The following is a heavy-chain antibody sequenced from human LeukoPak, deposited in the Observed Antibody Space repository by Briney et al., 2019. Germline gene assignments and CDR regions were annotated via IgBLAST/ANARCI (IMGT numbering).Heavy chain of an antibody. CDR1: GFSFSDYE. V-gene: IGHV3-21*01. CDR3: AREGSIVGATGVYYYYYMDV. Sequence: PGGSLRLSCAASGFSFSDYEMNWVRQAPGKGLEWVSSISSSSSYIYYADSVKGRFTISRDNAKNSLYLQMNSLRAEDTAVYYCAREGSIVGATGVYYYYYMDVWGKGTTVTVSS. CDR2: ISSSSSYI. J-gene: IGHJ6*03. D-gene: IGHD1-26*01.